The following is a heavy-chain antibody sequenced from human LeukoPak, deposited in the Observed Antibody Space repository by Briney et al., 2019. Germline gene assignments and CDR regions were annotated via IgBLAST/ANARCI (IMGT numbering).Heavy chain of an antibody. Sequence: GGSLRLSCAASGFTLSGSAMHWVRQASGKGLEWVCRIRSKGNNYATAYAASVKGRFTISRDDSKNTAYLQMDSLKTEDTAVYYCTRTVESDSGSYYNTLAFDIWGQGTMVTVSS. CDR3: TRTVESDSGSYYNTLAFDI. CDR1: GFTLSGSA. J-gene: IGHJ3*02. V-gene: IGHV3-73*01. CDR2: IRSKGNNYAT. D-gene: IGHD3-10*01.